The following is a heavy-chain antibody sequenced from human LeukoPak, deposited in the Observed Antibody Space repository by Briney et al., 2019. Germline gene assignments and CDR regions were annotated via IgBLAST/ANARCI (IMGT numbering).Heavy chain of an antibody. J-gene: IGHJ4*02. D-gene: IGHD4-17*01. CDR2: ISGGGETT. CDR3: ARDYADYVGYFFFDY. Sequence: GGSLRLSCAASGFTLDSYAMNWVRQAPGKGLEWVSSISGGGETTYYADSAKGRFTISRDNSQNTLYLQMNSLRAEDTAVYYCARDYADYVGYFFFDYWGQGTLVTVSS. V-gene: IGHV3-23*01. CDR1: GFTLDSYA.